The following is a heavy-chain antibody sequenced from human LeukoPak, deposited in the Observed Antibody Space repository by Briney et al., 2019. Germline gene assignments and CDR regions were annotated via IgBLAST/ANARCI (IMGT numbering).Heavy chain of an antibody. J-gene: IGHJ4*02. D-gene: IGHD3-10*01. CDR2: IYYSGST. CDR1: GGSISRYF. CDR3: ARYGVTIVRGGKYYFDY. V-gene: IGHV4-59*08. Sequence: SETLSLTCTVSGGSISRYFWSWIPQPPGKGLEWIGYIYYSGSTNYNPSLKSRVTISVAKSKNQFSLKLTSVTAAHTAVYYCARYGVTIVRGGKYYFDYWGQGTLVTVSS.